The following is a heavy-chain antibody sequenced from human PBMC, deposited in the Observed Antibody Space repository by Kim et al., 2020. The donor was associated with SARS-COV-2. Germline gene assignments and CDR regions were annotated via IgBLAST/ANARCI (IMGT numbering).Heavy chain of an antibody. V-gene: IGHV3-9*01. Sequence: GGSLRLSCAASGFTFDDYAMHWVRQAPGKGLEWVSGISWNSGSIGYADSVKGRFTISRDNAKNSLYLQMNSLRAEDTALYYCAAADSYGYVYWGQGTLVTVSS. CDR3: AAADSYGYVY. D-gene: IGHD5-18*01. CDR2: ISWNSGSI. CDR1: GFTFDDYA. J-gene: IGHJ4*02.